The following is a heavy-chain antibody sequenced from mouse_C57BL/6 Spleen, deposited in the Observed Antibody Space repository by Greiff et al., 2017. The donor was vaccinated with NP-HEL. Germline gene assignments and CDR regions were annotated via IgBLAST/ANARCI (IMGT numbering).Heavy chain of an antibody. V-gene: IGHV1-61*01. CDR3: AKSDSSGPYYAMDY. CDR1: GYTFTSYW. Sequence: QVQLQQPGAELVRPGSSVKLSCKASGYTFTSYWMDWVKQRPGQGLEWIGNIYPSDSETHYNQKFKDKATLTVDKSSSTAYMQLSSLTSEDSAVYYCAKSDSSGPYYAMDYWGQGTSVTVSS. CDR2: IYPSDSET. D-gene: IGHD3-2*02. J-gene: IGHJ4*01.